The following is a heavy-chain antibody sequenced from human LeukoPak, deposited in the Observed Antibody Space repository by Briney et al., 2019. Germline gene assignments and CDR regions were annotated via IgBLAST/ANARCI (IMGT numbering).Heavy chain of an antibody. V-gene: IGHV1-2*02. CDR2: INPNSGGT. Sequence: ASVKVSCKASGYTFTGYYMHWVRQAPGQGLEWMGWINPNSGGTNYALKFQGRVTMTRDTSISTAYMELSRLRSDDTAVYYCAREVAARTGADYWGQGTLVTVSS. CDR3: AREVAARTGADY. CDR1: GYTFTGYY. J-gene: IGHJ4*02. D-gene: IGHD6-6*01.